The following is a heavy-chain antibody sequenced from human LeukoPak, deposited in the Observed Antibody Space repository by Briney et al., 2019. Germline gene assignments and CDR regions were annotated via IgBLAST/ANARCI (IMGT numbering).Heavy chain of an antibody. CDR1: GYSIRSGDY. V-gene: IGHV4-38-2*01. CDR2: IYHSGST. CDR3: ARNRSVTTTPGFDH. D-gene: IGHD4-17*01. J-gene: IGHJ4*02. Sequence: SETLSLTCAVSGYSIRSGDYWGWIRQSPGKGLEWIGSIYHSGSTHYNPSLKSRVTISVGTSKNQFSLMLSSVTAADTAVYYCARNRSVTTTPGFDHWGQGTLVTVSS.